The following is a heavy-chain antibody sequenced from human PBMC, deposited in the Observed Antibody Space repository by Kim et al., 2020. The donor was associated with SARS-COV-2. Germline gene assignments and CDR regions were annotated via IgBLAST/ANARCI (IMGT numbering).Heavy chain of an antibody. J-gene: IGHJ4*02. CDR3: ARDLATAGSAASPVDYDY. CDR1: GFTFSNYW. CDR2: INSDGSAT. D-gene: IGHD6-19*01. V-gene: IGHV3-74*01. Sequence: GGSLRLSCAASGFTFSNYWMYWVRQGPGKGLVWVSYINSDGSATNYADSVKGRFTISRDNAKNTLYLQMNSLRAEDTAVYYCARDLATAGSAASPVDYDYWGQGTLGTVSS.